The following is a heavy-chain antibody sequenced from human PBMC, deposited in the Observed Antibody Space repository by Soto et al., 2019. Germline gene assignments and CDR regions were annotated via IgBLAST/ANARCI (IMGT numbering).Heavy chain of an antibody. D-gene: IGHD2-2*01. CDR2: IYHSGST. J-gene: IGHJ5*02. CDR3: ARVPDR. Sequence: LSLTCAVSGGSISGGGYSWSWIRQPPGKGLEWIGYIYHSGSTYYNPSLKSRVTISVDRSKNQFSLKLSSVTAADTAVYYCARVPDRWGQGTLVTVSS. CDR1: GGSISGGGYS. V-gene: IGHV4-30-2*01.